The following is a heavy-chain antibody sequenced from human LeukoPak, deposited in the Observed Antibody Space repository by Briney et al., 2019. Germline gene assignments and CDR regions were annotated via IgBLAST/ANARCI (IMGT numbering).Heavy chain of an antibody. J-gene: IGHJ4*02. CDR2: MNPNSGNT. CDR1: GYTFTSYD. D-gene: IGHD3-3*01. V-gene: IGHV1-8*03. CDR3: ARGAFWSGYSPDY. Sequence: ASVKVSCKASGYTFTSYDINWVRQATGQGLEWMGWMNPNSGNTDYAQKFQGRVTITRNTSISTAYMELSSLRSEDTAVYYCARGAFWSGYSPDYWGQGTLVTVSS.